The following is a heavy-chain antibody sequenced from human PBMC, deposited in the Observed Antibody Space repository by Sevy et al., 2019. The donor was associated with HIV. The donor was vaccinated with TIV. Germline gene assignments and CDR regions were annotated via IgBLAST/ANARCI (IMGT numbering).Heavy chain of an antibody. J-gene: IGHJ4*02. CDR1: GFTFADHA. CDR2: ISFDGRNK. D-gene: IGHD2-8*01. CDR3: ARDHCTDGACFRSGYFDY. V-gene: IGHV3-30*04. Sequence: GGSLRLSCAASGFTFADHAFHWVRQAPGKGLEWVAIISFDGRNKRVAESVKGRFTISSDDSNSTVYLQMTSLRPEDAAVYYCARDHCTDGACFRSGYFDYWGQGTLVTVSS.